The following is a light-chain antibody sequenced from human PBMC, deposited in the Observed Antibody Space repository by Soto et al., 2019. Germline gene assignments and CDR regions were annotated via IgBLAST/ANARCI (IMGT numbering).Light chain of an antibody. V-gene: IGLV2-8*01. Sequence: QSALTQPPSASGSPGQSVTTSCTGSSSDVDYNYVSWYQQHPGKAPKLIIYEVSKRPPWVPDRFSGSKSGNTASLTVSGLQTEDEADYYCSSYTSSSSYVFGTGTKVTVL. CDR2: EVS. J-gene: IGLJ1*01. CDR3: SSYTSSSSYV. CDR1: SSDVDYNY.